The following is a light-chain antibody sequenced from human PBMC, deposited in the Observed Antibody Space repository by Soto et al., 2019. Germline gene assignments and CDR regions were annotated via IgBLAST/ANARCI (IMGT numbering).Light chain of an antibody. CDR3: GAWDGSLSVVL. CDR1: SANIGGNY. CDR2: DSD. J-gene: IGLJ2*01. Sequence: QSVLTQPPSVSAAPGQRVTISCSGSSANIGGNYVSWYQHLPGSAPKLVSYDSDKRPSEIPDRFSGSKSGTSATLDITGLQTGDEADYYCGAWDGSLSVVLFGGGTKLTVL. V-gene: IGLV1-51*01.